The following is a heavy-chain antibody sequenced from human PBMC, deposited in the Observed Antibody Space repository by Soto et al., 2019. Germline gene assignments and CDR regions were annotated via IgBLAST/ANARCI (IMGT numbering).Heavy chain of an antibody. CDR3: ARDLISNYHYYGMDV. CDR2: IIPFFHAA. J-gene: IGHJ6*02. CDR1: ADTFSSSA. V-gene: IGHV1-69*13. Sequence: GASVKVSCKASADTFSSSAFSWVRQAPGQGLEWMGGIIPFFHAANYAQRFQGRVTITADESTSTVYMELSSLSSEDTALYYCARDLISNYHYYGMDVWGQGTTVTVSS.